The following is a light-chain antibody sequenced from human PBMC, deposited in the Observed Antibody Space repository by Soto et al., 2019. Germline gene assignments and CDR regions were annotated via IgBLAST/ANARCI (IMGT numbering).Light chain of an antibody. V-gene: IGKV3-20*01. CDR3: QQYGSSPQYT. CDR2: GAS. J-gene: IGKJ2*01. Sequence: EIVLTQSPGTLSLSPGERATLSCRASQSVSSSYLAWYQQKPGQAPRLLIYGASSRATGIPDRFSGSGSGTHFTLTIIRLEPEDFAVYYCQQYGSSPQYTFGQGTKLVIK. CDR1: QSVSSSY.